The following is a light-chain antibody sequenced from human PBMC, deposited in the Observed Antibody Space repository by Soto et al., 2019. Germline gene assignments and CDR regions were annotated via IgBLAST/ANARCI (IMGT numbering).Light chain of an antibody. CDR2: KAS. Sequence: DIQMTQSPSSLSASVGDRFTITCRASQSISSYLDWYQQKPGKAPKLLIYKASTLKSGVPSRFSGSGDGAEFTLAISSLQAEDFAPYIYEGSCCYAERFGGGTKVDIK. CDR3: EGSCCYAER. CDR1: QSISSY. J-gene: IGKJ4*01. V-gene: IGKV1-39*01.